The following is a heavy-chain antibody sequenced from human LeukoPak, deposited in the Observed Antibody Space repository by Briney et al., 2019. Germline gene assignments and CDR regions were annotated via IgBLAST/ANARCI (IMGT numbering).Heavy chain of an antibody. Sequence: SETLSLTCTVSGGSISSSSYYWGWIRQPPGKGLEWIGSIYYSGSTYYNPSLKSRVTISVDTSKNQFSLKLSSVTAADTAVYYCARLPNYYYYYYMDVWAKGPRSPSP. V-gene: IGHV4-39*01. J-gene: IGHJ6*03. CDR3: ARLPNYYYYYYMDV. CDR1: GGSISSSSYY. CDR2: IYYSGST.